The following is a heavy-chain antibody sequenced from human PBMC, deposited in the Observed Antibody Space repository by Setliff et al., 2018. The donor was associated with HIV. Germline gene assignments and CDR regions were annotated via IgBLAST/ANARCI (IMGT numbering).Heavy chain of an antibody. CDR2: FHYSGST. D-gene: IGHD2-15*01. V-gene: IGHV4-34*01. Sequence: SETLSLTCAVYGGSFSGYSWSWIRQPPDKGLEWIGSFHYSGSTYYNPSLKSRVTISVDTSKNQFSLKLSSVTAADTAVYYCARDQNGGSGGKGGSNWFDPWGQGTLVTVSS. CDR1: GGSFSGYS. J-gene: IGHJ5*02. CDR3: ARDQNGGSGGKGGSNWFDP.